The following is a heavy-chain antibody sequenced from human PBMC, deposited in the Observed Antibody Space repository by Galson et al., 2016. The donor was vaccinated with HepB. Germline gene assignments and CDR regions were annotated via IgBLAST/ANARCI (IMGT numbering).Heavy chain of an antibody. D-gene: IGHD3-10*01. CDR2: IWSDGRDK. CDR3: ARNMVRGVISASDL. J-gene: IGHJ3*01. V-gene: IGHV3-33*01. CDR1: GFSFSNYD. Sequence: SLRLSCAVSGFSFSNYDMHWVRQAPGKGPEWLALIWSDGRDKYYADSVKGRFTISRDNSKSTLYLQIHSRGADGTAVYYCARNMVRGVISASDLWGQGTMLTVSS.